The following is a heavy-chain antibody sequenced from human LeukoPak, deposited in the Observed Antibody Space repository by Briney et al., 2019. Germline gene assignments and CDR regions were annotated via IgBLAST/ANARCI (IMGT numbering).Heavy chain of an antibody. CDR3: ARQTTQLRFLEWLSHFDY. CDR2: IYYSGST. J-gene: IGHJ4*02. Sequence: SETVSLTCSVSGGSISSYYWSWIPQPPGKGLEWIGYIYYSGSTNYNPSLKSRVTISVDTSKNQFSLKLSSVTAADTAVYYCARQTTQLRFLEWLSHFDYWGQGTLVTVSS. CDR1: GGSISSYY. D-gene: IGHD3-3*01. V-gene: IGHV4-59*08.